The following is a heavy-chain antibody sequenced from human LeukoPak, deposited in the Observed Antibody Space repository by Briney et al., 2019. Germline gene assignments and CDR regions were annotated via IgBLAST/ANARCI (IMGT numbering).Heavy chain of an antibody. V-gene: IGHV1-69*04. J-gene: IGHJ5*02. CDR1: GGTFSSYA. Sequence: SVKVSCKASGGTFSSYAISWVRQAPGQGLEWMGRIIPILGIANYARKFQGRVTITADKSTSTAYMELSSLRSEDTAVYYCARGVAATGYGRFDPWGQGTLVTVSS. D-gene: IGHD2-15*01. CDR3: ARGVAATGYGRFDP. CDR2: IIPILGIA.